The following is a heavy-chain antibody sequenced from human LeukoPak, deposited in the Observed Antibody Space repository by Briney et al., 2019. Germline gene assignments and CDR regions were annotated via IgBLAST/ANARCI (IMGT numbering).Heavy chain of an antibody. CDR2: IRYDGSNK. V-gene: IGHV3-30*02. J-gene: IGHJ4*02. Sequence: GGSLRLSCAASGFPFSSYGMHCVRQAPGKRLEWVAFIRYDGSNKYYADSVKGRFTISRDNSKNTRYLQMNSLRAEDTAVYYCAKGLESSGHYYGFDYWGQGTLVTVSS. CDR3: AKGLESSGHYYGFDY. D-gene: IGHD3-22*01. CDR1: GFPFSSYG.